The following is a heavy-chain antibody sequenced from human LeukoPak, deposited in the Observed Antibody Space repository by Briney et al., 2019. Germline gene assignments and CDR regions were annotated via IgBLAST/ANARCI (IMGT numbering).Heavy chain of an antibody. D-gene: IGHD5-18*01. CDR2: IYYSGST. J-gene: IGHJ4*02. V-gene: IGHV4-39*01. CDR3: ARHKGYTHGYGDY. CDR1: GGSISSSSFY. Sequence: SSETLSLTCTVSGGSISSSSFYWGWVRQPPGKGLEWIGNIYYSGSTYYNPSLKSRVTISVDTSKNQFSLKLSSVIAADTAVYYCARHKGYTHGYGDYWGQGTLVTVSS.